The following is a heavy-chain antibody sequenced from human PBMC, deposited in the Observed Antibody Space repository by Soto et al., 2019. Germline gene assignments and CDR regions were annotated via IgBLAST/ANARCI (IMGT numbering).Heavy chain of an antibody. D-gene: IGHD5-12*01. J-gene: IGHJ6*02. CDR1: GFPFSSYA. CDR2: ISYDGSKK. V-gene: IGHV3-30-3*01. Sequence: QVQLVESGGGVFQPGRSLRLSCAASGFPFSSYAMHWVRQAPGKGLEGLPVISYDGSKKYYADSVKGRFTISRDNSKNTLYLQMNSLRAEDTAVYYCARDHIVAAYYYYGMDVWGQGTTVTVSS. CDR3: ARDHIVAAYYYYGMDV.